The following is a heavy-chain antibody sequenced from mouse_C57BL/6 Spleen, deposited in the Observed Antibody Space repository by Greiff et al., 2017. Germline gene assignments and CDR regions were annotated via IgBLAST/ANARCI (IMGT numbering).Heavy chain of an antibody. CDR1: GYTFTDYE. J-gene: IGHJ3*01. D-gene: IGHD3-2*02. CDR3: TRGSGYPAWFAY. CDR2: IDPETGGT. V-gene: IGHV1-15*01. Sequence: QVQLQQSGAELVRPGASVTLSCKASGYTFTDYEMHWVKQTPVHGLEWIGAIDPETGGTAYNQKFKGKAILTADKSSSTAYMELRSLTSEDSAVYCCTRGSGYPAWFAYWGQGTLVTVSA.